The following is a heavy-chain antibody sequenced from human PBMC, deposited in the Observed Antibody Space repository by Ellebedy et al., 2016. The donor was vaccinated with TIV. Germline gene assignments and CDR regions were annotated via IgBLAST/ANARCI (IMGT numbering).Heavy chain of an antibody. CDR3: AHIKTDDDSDI. J-gene: IGHJ3*02. Sequence: ASVKVSCKASGYTFSSSGISWVRQAPGQGLEWLGWISAYNGHTDYAQNFQGRVTMTTDTSTSTAYMELRSLRSEDTAVYYCAHIKTDDDSDIWGQGTTVIVSS. V-gene: IGHV1-18*01. CDR1: GYTFSSSG. CDR2: ISAYNGHT.